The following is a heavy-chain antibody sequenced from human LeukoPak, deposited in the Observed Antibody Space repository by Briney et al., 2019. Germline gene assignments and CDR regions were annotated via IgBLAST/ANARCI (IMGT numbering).Heavy chain of an antibody. J-gene: IGHJ4*02. V-gene: IGHV3-53*01. CDR2: IYSAAGGNST. Sequence: GGSLRLSCAASGFSVSRNYMSWVRQAPGKGLEWVSVIYSAAGGNSTYYAGSVKGRFTISRDNSKNTLYLQMNSLRAEDTAVYYCAIPTGITVPGPDYWGQGTLVTVSS. CDR3: AIPTGITVPGPDY. D-gene: IGHD6-19*01. CDR1: GFSVSRNY.